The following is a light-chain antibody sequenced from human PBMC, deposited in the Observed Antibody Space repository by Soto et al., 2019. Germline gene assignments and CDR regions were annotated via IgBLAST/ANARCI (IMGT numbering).Light chain of an antibody. Sequence: QSALTQPASVSGSPGQSITISCTGTSSDVGSYNLVSWYHQHPGKAPKLMIYEGSKRPSGVSNRFSGSKSGNTASLTISGLQAEDEADYYCCSYAGSSTDVGFGGGTKLTVL. J-gene: IGLJ2*01. CDR1: SSDVGSYNL. V-gene: IGLV2-23*01. CDR2: EGS. CDR3: CSYAGSSTDVG.